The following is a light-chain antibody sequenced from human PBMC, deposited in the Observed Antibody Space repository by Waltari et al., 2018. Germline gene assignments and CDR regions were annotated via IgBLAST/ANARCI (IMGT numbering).Light chain of an antibody. V-gene: IGKV3D-15*01. CDR2: GAS. CDR1: QSISTN. Sequence: EIVMTQSPVTVSVSPGERATLSCRASQSISTNLAWYQQKPGQAPRLLIYGASTRATGIPVRFSGSGSGTEFTLTISSLQSEDFGLYYCQQYNNWPLTVTFGQGTRLDI. J-gene: IGKJ5*01. CDR3: QQYNNWPLTVT.